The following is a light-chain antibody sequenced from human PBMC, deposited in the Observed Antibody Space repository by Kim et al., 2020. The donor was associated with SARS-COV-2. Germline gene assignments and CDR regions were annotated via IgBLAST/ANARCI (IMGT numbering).Light chain of an antibody. V-gene: IGKV1-5*03. Sequence: LSASVGDRGTTTCRASQSVSNWLAWYQQKPGKAPQLLNSKAYSLESGVPSRFSGSGSGTEFPLTINSQQTDDFATYYCQQYNSYYTFGQGTKLEI. J-gene: IGKJ2*01. CDR2: KAY. CDR3: QQYNSYYT. CDR1: QSVSNW.